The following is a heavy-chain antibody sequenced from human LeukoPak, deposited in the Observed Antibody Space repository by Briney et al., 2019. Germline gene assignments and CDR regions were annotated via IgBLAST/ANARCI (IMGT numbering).Heavy chain of an antibody. J-gene: IGHJ4*02. V-gene: IGHV1-18*01. CDR2: ISAYNGNT. D-gene: IGHD3-22*01. Sequence: ASVKVSCKASGYTFTSYGISWVRQAPGQGLEWMGWISAYNGNTNYAQKLQGRVTMTTDTSTSTAYMELRSLRSDDTAVYYCAGEVGYYYDSSLGWYWGQGTLVTVSS. CDR1: GYTFTSYG. CDR3: AGEVGYYYDSSLGWY.